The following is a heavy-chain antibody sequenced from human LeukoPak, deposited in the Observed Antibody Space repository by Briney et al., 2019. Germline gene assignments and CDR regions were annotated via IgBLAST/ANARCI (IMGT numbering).Heavy chain of an antibody. CDR2: ISYDGSSI. CDR1: GFTFSSYG. J-gene: IGHJ4*02. CDR3: ARSSSWYGSS. Sequence: PGVSVRLSCAASGFTFSSYGMQWVRQAPDKGLEWVAFISYDGSSIHYADSVKGRFTISRDNSKNTLYLQMNSLRAEDTAVYYCARSSSWYGSSWGQGTLVTVSS. V-gene: IGHV3-30-3*01. D-gene: IGHD6-13*01.